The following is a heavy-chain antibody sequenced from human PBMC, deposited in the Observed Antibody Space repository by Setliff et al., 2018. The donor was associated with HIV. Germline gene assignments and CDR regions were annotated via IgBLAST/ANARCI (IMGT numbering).Heavy chain of an antibody. CDR1: GYSSSSYG. D-gene: IGHD1-26*01. J-gene: IGHJ4*02. CDR2: ISVYNGNT. Sequence: ASVKVSCKASGYSSSSYGVSWVRQAPGQGLEWMGWISVYNGNTNYTQKLQNRVTMTTDTSTSTAYMELRSLRSGDTAVYYCARDLFTVPSREGYDYWGQGTLVTVSS. CDR3: ARDLFTVPSREGYDY. V-gene: IGHV1-18*01.